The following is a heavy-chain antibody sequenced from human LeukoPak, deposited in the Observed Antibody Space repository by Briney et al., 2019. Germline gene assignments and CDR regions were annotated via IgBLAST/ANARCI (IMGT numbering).Heavy chain of an antibody. J-gene: IGHJ3*02. D-gene: IGHD2-2*01. CDR1: GGSFSGYY. V-gene: IGHV4-34*01. CDR3: ARMRTSCYAFDI. CDR2: INHSGST. Sequence: SETLSLTCAVYGGSFSGYYWSWIRQPPGKGLEWIGEINHSGSTNYNPSLKSRVTISVDTSKNQFSLKLSSVTAADTAVYYCARMRTSCYAFDIWGQGTMVTVSS.